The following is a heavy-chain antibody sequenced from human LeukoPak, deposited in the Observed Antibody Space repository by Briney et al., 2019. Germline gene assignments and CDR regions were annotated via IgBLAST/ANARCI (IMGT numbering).Heavy chain of an antibody. CDR2: IKQDASEK. CDR3: ARESGLDV. Sequence: GRSLRLSCAASGFTFSYSWMSWVRQAPGKGLEWVANIKQDASEKYYADSVKGRFTISRDNAKNSLYLEMNSLRDEDTAVYYCARESGLDVWRQGTTVTVSS. CDR1: GFTFSYSW. D-gene: IGHD7-27*01. J-gene: IGHJ6*02. V-gene: IGHV3-7*01.